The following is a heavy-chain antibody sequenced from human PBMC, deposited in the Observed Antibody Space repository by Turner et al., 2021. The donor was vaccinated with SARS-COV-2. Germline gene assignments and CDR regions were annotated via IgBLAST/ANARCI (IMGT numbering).Heavy chain of an antibody. CDR1: GASIGSSRNY. CDR3: ARTGSYGAAGDY. J-gene: IGHJ4*02. D-gene: IGHD3-10*01. CDR2: ISYSGRT. Sequence: QLQLQESGPGLVKASETLSLTCTVSGASIGSSRNYWGWIRQPPGKGLEWIGSISYSGRTYYKSSLKSRVTISLDTSKNQFSLNLSSVTAADTAVYYCARTGSYGAAGDYWGQGTLVTVSS. V-gene: IGHV4-39*07.